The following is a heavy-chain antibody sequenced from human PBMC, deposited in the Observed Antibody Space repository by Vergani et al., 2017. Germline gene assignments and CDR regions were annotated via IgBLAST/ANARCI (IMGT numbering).Heavy chain of an antibody. CDR2: IYYSGST. D-gene: IGHD6-13*01. Sequence: QVQLQESGPGLVKPSETLSLTCTVSGGSVSSGSYYWSWIRQPPGKRLEWIGYIYYSGSTNYNPSLKSRVTIAVDTSKNQFALKLSSVTAADTAVYYCARTRYSTTWRENWFDPWGQGTLVTVSS. J-gene: IGHJ5*02. V-gene: IGHV4-61*01. CDR3: ARTRYSTTWRENWFDP. CDR1: GGSVSSGSYY.